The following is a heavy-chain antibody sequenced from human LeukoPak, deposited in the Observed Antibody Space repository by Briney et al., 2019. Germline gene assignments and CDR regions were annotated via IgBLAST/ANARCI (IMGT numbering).Heavy chain of an antibody. V-gene: IGHV1-2*02. Sequence: ASVKVSCKASGYTFTGYYMHWVRQAPGQGLEWMGWINPNSGGTNYAQKFQGRVTMTRDTSISTAYMELSRLRSDDTAVYYCARSQDDYGHYYFDYWGQGTLVTVSS. CDR2: INPNSGGT. CDR3: ARSQDDYGHYYFDY. CDR1: GYTFTGYY. D-gene: IGHD4-17*01. J-gene: IGHJ4*02.